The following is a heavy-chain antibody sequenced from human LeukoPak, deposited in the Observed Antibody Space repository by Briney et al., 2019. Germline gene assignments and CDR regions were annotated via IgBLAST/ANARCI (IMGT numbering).Heavy chain of an antibody. CDR2: ISYDGSNK. CDR1: GFTFSSYA. J-gene: IGHJ4*02. D-gene: IGHD3-22*01. Sequence: PGGSLRLSCAASGFTFSSYAMHWVRQAPGKGLEWVAVISYDGSNKYYADSVKGRFTISRDNSKNTLYLQMNSLRAEDTAVYYCARGGITMIVVVYNWGQGTPVTVSS. V-gene: IGHV3-30*04. CDR3: ARGGITMIVVVYN.